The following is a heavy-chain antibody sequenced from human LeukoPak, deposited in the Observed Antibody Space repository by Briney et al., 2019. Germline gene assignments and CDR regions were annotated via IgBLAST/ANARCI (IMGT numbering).Heavy chain of an antibody. CDR2: IDTNSGGA. CDR1: GYTFTGYY. V-gene: IGHV1-2*06. CDR3: ARDNRGQNAFDI. D-gene: IGHD1-14*01. Sequence: GASVKVSCKASGYTFTGYYMHWVRQAPGQGLGWMGRIDTNSGGANYAQTFQGRGAMTRAPSIRTASMELSRLRPDDTAVYYCARDNRGQNAFDIWGQGTMVTVSS. J-gene: IGHJ3*02.